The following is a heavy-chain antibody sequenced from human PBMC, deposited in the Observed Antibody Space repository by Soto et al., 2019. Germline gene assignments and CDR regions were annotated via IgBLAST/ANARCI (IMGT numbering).Heavy chain of an antibody. Sequence: SETLSLTCTVSRNSIISSNYYWGWIRQPPGKGLEWIGIVYFNGNTYYNPSLKSRVTISVDTSKNQFFLKLTSLTGADTAMYYCARRGGWFGELSFSHFHFWGQGAMVTVSS. V-gene: IGHV4-39*01. D-gene: IGHD3-10*01. CDR1: RNSIISSNYY. CDR3: ARRGGWFGELSFSHFHF. CDR2: VYFNGNT. J-gene: IGHJ4*02.